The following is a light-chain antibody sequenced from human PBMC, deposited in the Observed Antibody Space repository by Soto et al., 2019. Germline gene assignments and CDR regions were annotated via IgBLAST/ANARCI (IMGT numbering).Light chain of an antibody. V-gene: IGKV3-15*01. CDR1: QSVSSN. J-gene: IGKJ2*01. Sequence: EIVMTQSPATLSVSPGERAALSCRASQSVSSNFAWYQQKPGQAPRLLIYGASTRATGIPARFSGSGSGTDFTLTIRRLQSEDFAVYSCQQYNNWPYTFGQGTKLEIK. CDR3: QQYNNWPYT. CDR2: GAS.